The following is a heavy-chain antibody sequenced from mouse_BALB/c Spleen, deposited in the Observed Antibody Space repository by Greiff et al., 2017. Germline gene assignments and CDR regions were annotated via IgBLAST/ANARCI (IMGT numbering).Heavy chain of an antibody. CDR1: GYSITSDYA. J-gene: IGHJ3*01. Sequence: EVQRVESGPGLVKPSQSLSLTCTVTGYSITSDYAWNWIRQFPGNKLEWMGYISYSGSTSYNPSLKSRISITRDTSKNQFFLQLNSVTTEDTATYYCANYYGSPWFAYWGQGTLVTVSA. CDR2: ISYSGST. V-gene: IGHV3-2*02. CDR3: ANYYGSPWFAY. D-gene: IGHD1-1*01.